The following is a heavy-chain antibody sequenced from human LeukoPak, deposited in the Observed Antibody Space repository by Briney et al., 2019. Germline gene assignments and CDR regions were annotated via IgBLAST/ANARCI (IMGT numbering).Heavy chain of an antibody. V-gene: IGHV2-70*04. CDR2: IDWDDDK. J-gene: IGHJ4*02. CDR1: GFSLSTPKMR. Sequence: SGPTLVNPTQTLTLTCTFSGFSLSTPKMRVSWIRQPPGKALEWLSRIDWDDDKFYSTSLKTRLTISKDTSNNQMVLTMTNMDPVDTATYYCARSTYCGGDCPFDYWGQGTLVTVSS. D-gene: IGHD2-21*02. CDR3: ARSTYCGGDCPFDY.